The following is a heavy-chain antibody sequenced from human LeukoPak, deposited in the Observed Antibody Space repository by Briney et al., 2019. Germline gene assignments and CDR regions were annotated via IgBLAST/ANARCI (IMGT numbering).Heavy chain of an antibody. CDR1: GGSISSSSYY. CDR3: ARGAGYSGSSIFDY. V-gene: IGHV4-39*07. Sequence: PSETLSLTCTVSGGSISSSSYYWGWIRQPPGKGLEWIGSIYYSGSTYYNPSLKSRVTISVDTSKNQFSLKLSSVTAADTAVYYCARGAGYSGSSIFDYWGQGTLVTVSS. D-gene: IGHD1-26*01. J-gene: IGHJ4*02. CDR2: IYYSGST.